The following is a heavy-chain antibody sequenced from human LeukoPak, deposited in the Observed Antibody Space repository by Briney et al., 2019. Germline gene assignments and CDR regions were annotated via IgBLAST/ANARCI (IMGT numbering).Heavy chain of an antibody. CDR2: IRSKANNYAT. V-gene: IGHV3-73*01. D-gene: IGHD3-22*01. CDR1: GFTFSGSA. Sequence: SGGSLRLSCAASGFTFSGSAMHWVRQASGKGLEWVGRIRSKANNYATAYAASVKGRFTISRDDSKNTAYLQMNSLKTEDTAVYYCTVDYYDNSGFDYWGLGTLVPVSS. CDR3: TVDYYDNSGFDY. J-gene: IGHJ4*02.